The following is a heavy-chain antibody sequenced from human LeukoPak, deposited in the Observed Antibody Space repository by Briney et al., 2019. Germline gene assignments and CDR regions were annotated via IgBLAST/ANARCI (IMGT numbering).Heavy chain of an antibody. Sequence: PGGSLRLSCAASGFTFSSYAMHWVRQAPGKGLEGVAVISYDGSNKYYADSVKGRFTISRDNSKNTLYLQMNSLRAEDTAVYYCARGTDICWFDPWGQGTLVTVSS. V-gene: IGHV3-30-3*01. CDR3: ARGTDICWFDP. J-gene: IGHJ5*02. D-gene: IGHD2-15*01. CDR1: GFTFSSYA. CDR2: ISYDGSNK.